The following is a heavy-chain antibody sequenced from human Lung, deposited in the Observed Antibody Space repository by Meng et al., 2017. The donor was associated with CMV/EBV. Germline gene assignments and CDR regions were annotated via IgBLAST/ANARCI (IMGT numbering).Heavy chain of an antibody. CDR1: GLSVMTNY. CDR3: LGGHVAAAVPFDY. V-gene: IGHV3-66*02. J-gene: IGHJ4*02. Sequence: ESXKISXAVSGLSVMTNYMSWVRQAPGKGLEWVSVIYSGGTTIYADSVKGRFTFSRDSSKNTLYLQMNHLRPEDTAVYYCLGGHVAAAVPFDYWGQGTLVTVSS. CDR2: IYSGGTT. D-gene: IGHD6-19*01.